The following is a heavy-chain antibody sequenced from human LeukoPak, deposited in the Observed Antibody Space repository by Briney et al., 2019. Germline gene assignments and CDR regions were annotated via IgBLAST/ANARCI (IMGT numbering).Heavy chain of an antibody. CDR1: GFTFSSYA. V-gene: IGHV3-30-3*01. J-gene: IGHJ4*02. CDR2: ISYDGSNK. Sequence: GGSLRLSCAASGFTFSSYAMHWVRQAPGKGLEWVAVISYDGSNKYYADSVKGRFTISRDNSKNTLYLQMNSLRAEDTAAYYCARDRHSLLFDYWGQGTLVTVSS. D-gene: IGHD3-16*02. CDR3: ARDRHSLLFDY.